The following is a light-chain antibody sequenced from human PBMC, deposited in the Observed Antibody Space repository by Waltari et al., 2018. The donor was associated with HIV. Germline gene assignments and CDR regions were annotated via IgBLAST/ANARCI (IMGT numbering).Light chain of an antibody. Sequence: DIILTQSPLSLAVTPGEPASISCRSSQSLLHNNGDNYLDWYLQKPGQSPQLLIYLGSNRASGVPDRFSGSGSGTDFTLKISRVETEDVGVYYCMQALQAPLTLGGGTKVEIK. V-gene: IGKV2-28*01. CDR3: MQALQAPLT. CDR2: LGS. CDR1: QSLLHNNGDNY. J-gene: IGKJ4*01.